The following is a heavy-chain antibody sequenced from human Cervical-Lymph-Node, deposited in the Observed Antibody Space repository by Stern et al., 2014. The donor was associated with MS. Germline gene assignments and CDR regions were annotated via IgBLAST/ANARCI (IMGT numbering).Heavy chain of an antibody. CDR1: GFTFSTYV. D-gene: IGHD6-19*01. CDR3: ARESSGWHFDS. J-gene: IGHJ4*02. CDR2: ISSDGSKK. Sequence: VQLLESGGGVVQPGRSLRLSCAASGFTFSTYVIHWVRQAPGKGLEWVAVISSDGSKKHYADSVKGRFTISRDNSKNTLSLQMISLRPEDTAVYYCARESSGWHFDSWGQGTLVTVSS. V-gene: IGHV3-30-3*01.